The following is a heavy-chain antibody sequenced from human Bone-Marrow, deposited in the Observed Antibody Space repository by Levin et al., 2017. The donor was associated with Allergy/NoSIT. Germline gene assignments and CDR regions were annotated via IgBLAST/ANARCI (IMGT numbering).Heavy chain of an antibody. CDR2: IRNKGYGGTT. CDR1: GFSFGDFA. V-gene: IGHV3-49*03. D-gene: IGHD1-26*01. Sequence: GGSLRLSCTVSGFSFGDFAMTWFRQAPGEGLEWIGLIRNKGYGGTTEYAASLKGNFTISRDDSKSIAYLQMNSLQTEDTAVYYCTRVGATAERTFDIWGQGTLVTVSS. CDR3: TRVGATAERTFDI. J-gene: IGHJ3*02.